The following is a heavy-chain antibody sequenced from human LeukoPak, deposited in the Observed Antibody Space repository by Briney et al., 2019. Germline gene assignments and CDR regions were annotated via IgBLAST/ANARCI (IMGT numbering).Heavy chain of an antibody. CDR3: ARVNASPDYGDYVVDY. CDR1: GGSFSGYY. J-gene: IGHJ4*02. V-gene: IGHV4-34*01. D-gene: IGHD4-17*01. CDR2: INHSGST. Sequence: SETLSLTCAVYGGSFSGYYWGWIRQPPGKGLEWIGEINHSGSTNYNPSLKSRVTISVDTSKNQFSLKLSSVTAADTAVYYCARVNASPDYGDYVVDYWGQGTLVTVSS.